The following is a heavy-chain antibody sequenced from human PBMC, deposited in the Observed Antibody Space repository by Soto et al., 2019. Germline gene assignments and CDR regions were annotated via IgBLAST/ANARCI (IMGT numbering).Heavy chain of an antibody. CDR2: INGGGGST. CDR3: AKMIVGALKA. J-gene: IGHJ5*02. D-gene: IGHD1-26*01. CDR1: GFTFSTYA. V-gene: IGHV3-23*01. Sequence: GGSLRLSCAASGFTFSTYAMNWLRQAPGKGLEWVSDINGGGGSTNYAESLKGRFTISRDNSKNTLYLQMNSLRAEDTAVYYCAKMIVGALKAWGQGTLVTVSS.